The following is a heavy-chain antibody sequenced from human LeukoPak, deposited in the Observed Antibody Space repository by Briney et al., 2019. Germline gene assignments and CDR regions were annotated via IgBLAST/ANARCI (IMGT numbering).Heavy chain of an antibody. CDR1: GGTFSSYA. CDR2: IIPRLDIA. CDR3: AREWCDILTGYQGFQLDY. V-gene: IGHV1-69*04. J-gene: IGHJ4*02. D-gene: IGHD3-9*01. Sequence: GSSVKVSCKASGGTFSSYAISWVRQAPGQGLEWMGRIIPRLDIANSAQSFQGRVTITADKSTSTAYMELSSLRSDDTAVYYCAREWCDILTGYQGFQLDYWGQGSLVTVSS.